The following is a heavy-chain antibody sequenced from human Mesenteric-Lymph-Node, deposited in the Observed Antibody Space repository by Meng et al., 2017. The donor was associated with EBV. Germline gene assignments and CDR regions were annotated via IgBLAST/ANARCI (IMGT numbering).Heavy chain of an antibody. CDR3: ARGVEGSGRDWYY. Sequence: QVQLGQAGAEVKKPGSSVNVSCKASGYTFTTYDINWVRQATGQGLEWMGWMNPNIGNTGYAQKFQGRVSMTRDTSISTAYMELSSLKSEDTAVYYCARGVEGSGRDWYYWGQGTLVTVSS. CDR2: MNPNIGNT. J-gene: IGHJ4*02. CDR1: GYTFTTYD. D-gene: IGHD3-10*01. V-gene: IGHV1-8*01.